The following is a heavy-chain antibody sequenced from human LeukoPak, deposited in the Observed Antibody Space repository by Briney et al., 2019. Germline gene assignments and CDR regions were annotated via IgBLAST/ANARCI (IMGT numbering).Heavy chain of an antibody. D-gene: IGHD2-21*01. CDR3: ARDVGYYRYDY. CDR1: RFTFRGFW. CDR2: INPDGSEK. J-gene: IGHJ4*02. Sequence: PGGSLRLSCAVSRFTFRGFWMTWVRQAPGKGLEWVADINPDGSEKRYVDSVKGRFSISRDNTETSLFLQMSSLRADDTAVYYCARDVGYYRYDYWGQGSLVTVSS. V-gene: IGHV3-7*03.